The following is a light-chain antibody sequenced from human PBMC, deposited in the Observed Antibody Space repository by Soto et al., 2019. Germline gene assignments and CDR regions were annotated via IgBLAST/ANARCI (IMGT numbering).Light chain of an antibody. CDR2: KAS. CDR3: QQYKSNPLT. V-gene: IGKV1-5*03. J-gene: IGKJ4*01. CDR1: QSVSSW. Sequence: DIQMTQSPSTLSASVGDRVTITCRASQSVSSWLAWYQQKPGKVPKLLIYKASTLQSGVPSRFRGSGSGTEFTLNISSLQPDDFAAYYCQQYKSNPLTFGGGTKVEIK.